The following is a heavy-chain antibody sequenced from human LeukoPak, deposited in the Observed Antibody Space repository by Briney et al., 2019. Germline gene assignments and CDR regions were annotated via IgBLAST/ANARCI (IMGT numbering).Heavy chain of an antibody. D-gene: IGHD6-19*01. CDR3: ARVGIAVAGTRYFQH. CDR2: INPSGGST. J-gene: IGHJ1*01. V-gene: IGHV1-46*01. CDR1: GYTFTSYY. Sequence: ASAKVSCKASGYTFTSYYMHWVRQAPGQGLEWMGIINPSGGSTSYAQKFQGRVTMTRDTSTSTVYMELSSLRSEDTAVYYCARVGIAVAGTRYFQHWGQGTLVTVSS.